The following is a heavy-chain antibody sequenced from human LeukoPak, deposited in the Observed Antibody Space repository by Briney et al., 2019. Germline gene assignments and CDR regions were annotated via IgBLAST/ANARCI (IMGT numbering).Heavy chain of an antibody. CDR3: ARELNFDVGEFFFDY. CDR2: ISTSSFST. CDR1: GFTFSDYY. D-gene: IGHD3-10*01. V-gene: IGHV3-11*01. Sequence: PGGSLRLSCAVSGFTFSDYYINWIRQAPGKGLEWISSISTSSFSTHYADSVKGRFTISRDDAKSSLFLQMNSLRVEDTAVYYCARELNFDVGEFFFDYWGPGTLVTV. J-gene: IGHJ4*02.